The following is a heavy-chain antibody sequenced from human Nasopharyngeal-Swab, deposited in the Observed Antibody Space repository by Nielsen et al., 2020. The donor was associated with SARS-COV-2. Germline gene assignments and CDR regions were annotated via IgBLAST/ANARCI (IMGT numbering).Heavy chain of an antibody. CDR1: GFTFSAYD. Sequence: GGSLRLSCAASGFTFSAYDMNWVRQAPGKGLEWVSYISSTGSTINYADSVKGRVTISRDNAKNSLYLQMNSLRAEDTAVYYCARDGNLRTVRYFDLWGRGSLVIVSS. D-gene: IGHD4-17*01. J-gene: IGHJ2*01. V-gene: IGHV3-48*03. CDR2: ISSTGSTI. CDR3: ARDGNLRTVRYFDL.